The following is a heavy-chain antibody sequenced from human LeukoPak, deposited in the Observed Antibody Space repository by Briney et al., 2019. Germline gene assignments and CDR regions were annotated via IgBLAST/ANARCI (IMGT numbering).Heavy chain of an antibody. J-gene: IGHJ4*02. CDR1: GFTFSSYA. CDR2: ISGSGGST. V-gene: IGHV3-23*01. Sequence: GGSLRLSCAASGFTFSSYAMSWVRRAPGKGLEWVSAISGSGGSTYYADSVKGRFTISRDNSKNTLYPQMNSLRAEDTAVYYCAKGSSWYIGRVYFDYWGQGTLVTVSS. CDR3: AKGSSWYIGRVYFDY. D-gene: IGHD6-13*01.